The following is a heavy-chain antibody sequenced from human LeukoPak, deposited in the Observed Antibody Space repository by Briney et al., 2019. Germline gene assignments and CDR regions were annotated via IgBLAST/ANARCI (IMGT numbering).Heavy chain of an antibody. CDR3: ARDKRKYSSSWYGDAFDI. J-gene: IGHJ3*02. Sequence: ASVKVSCKASGGTFSSYAISWVRQAPGQGLEWMGGIIPIFGTANYAQKFQGRVTITADESTSTAYMELSSLRSEDTAVYYCARDKRKYSSSWYGDAFDIWGQGTMVTVSS. CDR1: GGTFSSYA. CDR2: IIPIFGTA. D-gene: IGHD6-13*01. V-gene: IGHV1-69*13.